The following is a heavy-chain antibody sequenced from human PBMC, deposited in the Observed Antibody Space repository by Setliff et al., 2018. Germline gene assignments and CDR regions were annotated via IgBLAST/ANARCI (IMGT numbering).Heavy chain of an antibody. V-gene: IGHV3-7*03. CDR2: IKQDGSEK. CDR1: GFTFSRYW. CDR3: ARLGGQLGQTRSNYYYYYYMDV. D-gene: IGHD6-6*01. J-gene: IGHJ6*03. Sequence: LKISCAASGFTFSRYWMSWVRQAPGKGLEWVANIKQDGSEKYYVDSVKGRFTISRDNSKNTLDLQMNSLRAEDTAVYYCARLGGQLGQTRSNYYYYYYMDVWGKGTTVTVSS.